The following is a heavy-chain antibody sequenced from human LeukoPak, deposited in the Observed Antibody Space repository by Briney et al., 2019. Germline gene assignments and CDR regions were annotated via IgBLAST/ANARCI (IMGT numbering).Heavy chain of an antibody. CDR3: AKSLLTTASGTGRAFDI. J-gene: IGHJ3*02. D-gene: IGHD1-26*01. CDR1: GFTFSSYA. Sequence: GGSLRLSCAASGFTFSSYAMSWVRQAPGKGLEWVSAISGSGGSTYYADSVKGRFTISRDNSKNTLYLQMNSLRAEDTAVYYCAKSLLTTASGTGRAFDIWGQGTMVTVSS. CDR2: ISGSGGST. V-gene: IGHV3-23*01.